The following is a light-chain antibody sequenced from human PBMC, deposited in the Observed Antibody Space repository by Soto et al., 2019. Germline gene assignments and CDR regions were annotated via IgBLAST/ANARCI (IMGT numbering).Light chain of an antibody. CDR3: QQYNGYHT. CDR2: KAS. CDR1: QSISSW. Sequence: DIQMTQSPSTLSASVGDRVTITCRASQSISSWLAWYQQKPGKAPKLLIYKASSLESGVPSRFSGSGSGTEFTLTISSLQPDDFATYYCQQYNGYHTFGPGTKVDIK. V-gene: IGKV1-5*03. J-gene: IGKJ3*01.